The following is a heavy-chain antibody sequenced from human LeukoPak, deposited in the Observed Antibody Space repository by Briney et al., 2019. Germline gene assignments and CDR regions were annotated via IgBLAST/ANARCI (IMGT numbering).Heavy chain of an antibody. J-gene: IGHJ4*02. CDR1: GGTFSSYA. V-gene: IGHV1-18*01. CDR2: ISAYNGNT. CDR3: ARGYYDSSGYSTHFDY. Sequence: ASVKVSCKASGGTFSSYAINWVRQAPGQGLEWMGWISAYNGNTNYAQKLQGRVSMTTDTSTSTAYMELRSLRSDDTAVYYCARGYYDSSGYSTHFDYWGQGTLVTVSS. D-gene: IGHD3-22*01.